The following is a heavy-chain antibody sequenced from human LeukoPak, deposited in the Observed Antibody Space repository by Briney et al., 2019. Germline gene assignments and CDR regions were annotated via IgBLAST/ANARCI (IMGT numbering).Heavy chain of an antibody. CDR2: IKEDGSER. J-gene: IGHJ4*02. CDR1: AFIFSGHW. V-gene: IGHV3-7*03. CDR3: ARGRLAASTHAIDC. Sequence: GGSLRLSCEGSAFIFSGHWMNWVRQTPGKGLEWVASIKEDGSERQYVDSVKGRFSISRDNTKGSLFLQLNSLRAEDTAVYYCARGRLAASTHAIDCWGQGTLVTVSS. D-gene: IGHD6-6*01.